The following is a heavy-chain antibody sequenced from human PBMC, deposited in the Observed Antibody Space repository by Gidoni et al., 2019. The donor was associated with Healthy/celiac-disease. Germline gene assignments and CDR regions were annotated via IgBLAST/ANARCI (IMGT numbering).Heavy chain of an antibody. CDR2: INPNSGGT. V-gene: IGHV1-2*02. CDR3: ARVIAAAGENWFDP. CDR1: GYTFTGYY. J-gene: IGHJ5*02. Sequence: QVQLVQSGAEVKKPGASVKVSCKAAGYTFTGYYMHWVRQAPGQGLEWMGWINPNSGGTTYAQKFQGRVTMTRDTSISTAYMELSRLRSDDTAVYYCARVIAAAGENWFDPWGQGTLVTVSS. D-gene: IGHD6-13*01.